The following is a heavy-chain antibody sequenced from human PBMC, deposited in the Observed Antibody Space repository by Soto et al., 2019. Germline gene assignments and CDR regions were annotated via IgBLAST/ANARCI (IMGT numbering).Heavy chain of an antibody. V-gene: IGHV4-30-2*01. D-gene: IGHD4-17*01. CDR2: IYHSGST. CDR1: GGSISSGGYS. Sequence: SETLSLTCAGSGGSISSGGYSWSWIRHPPGKGLEWIGYIYHSGSTYYNPSLKSRVTISVDRSKNQVSLKLSSVTAADTAVYYCARGMTTVTTFDYWGQGTLVTVSS. J-gene: IGHJ4*02. CDR3: ARGMTTVTTFDY.